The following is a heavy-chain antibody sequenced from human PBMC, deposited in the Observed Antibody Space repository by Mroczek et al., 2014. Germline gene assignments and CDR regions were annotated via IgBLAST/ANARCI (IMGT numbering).Heavy chain of an antibody. Sequence: QVQLQQWGPGLVKPSQTLSLTCTVSGGSISSGGYYWSWIRQHPGKGLEWIGYIYYSGSTYYNPSLKSRVTISVDTSKNQFSLKLSSVTAADTAVYYCARGRGGYSYVGWFDPWGQGTLVTVSS. J-gene: IGHJ5*02. D-gene: IGHD5-18*01. CDR3: ARGRGGYSYVGWFDP. V-gene: IGHV4-31*03. CDR1: GGSISSGGYY. CDR2: IYYSGST.